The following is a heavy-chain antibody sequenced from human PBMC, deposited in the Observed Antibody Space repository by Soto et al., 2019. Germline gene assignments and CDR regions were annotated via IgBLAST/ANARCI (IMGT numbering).Heavy chain of an antibody. CDR1: GFTFSSYS. CDR3: ARAAAEGCSGGSCQQVYYYYGMDV. CDR2: ISSSSSTI. Sequence: GGSLRLSCAASGFTFSSYSMNWVRQAPGKGLEWVSYISSSSSTIYYADSVKGRFTISRDNAKNSLYLQMNSLRDEDTAVYYCARAAAEGCSGGSCQQVYYYYGMDVWGQGTTVTVSS. D-gene: IGHD2-15*01. J-gene: IGHJ6*02. V-gene: IGHV3-48*02.